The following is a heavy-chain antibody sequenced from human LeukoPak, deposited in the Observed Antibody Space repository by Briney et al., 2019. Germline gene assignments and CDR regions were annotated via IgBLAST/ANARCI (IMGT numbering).Heavy chain of an antibody. D-gene: IGHD6-6*01. CDR2: INHSGST. J-gene: IGHJ3*02. V-gene: IGHV4-34*01. CDR1: GGSFSGYY. Sequence: SETLSLTCAVYGGSFSGYYWSWIRQPPGKGLEWIGEINHSGSTNYNPSLKSRVTISVDTSKNQFSLKLSSVTAADTAVYYCARITSGLQNSGSLPDAFDIWGQGTMVTVSS. CDR3: ARITSGLQNSGSLPDAFDI.